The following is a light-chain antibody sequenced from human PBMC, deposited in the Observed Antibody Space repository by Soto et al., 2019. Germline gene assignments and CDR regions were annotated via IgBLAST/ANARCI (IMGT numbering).Light chain of an antibody. CDR2: DVS. CDR1: SSDVVGYNY. CDR3: SSYTTSNTRQIV. Sequence: QPALTQPASVSGSPGQSITISCTGTSSDVVGYNYVSWYQHHPGKAPKLMIYDVSNRPSGVSNRFSGSKSGNTASLTISGLQPEDEADYYCSSYTTSNTRQIVFGTGTKVTVL. V-gene: IGLV2-14*03. J-gene: IGLJ1*01.